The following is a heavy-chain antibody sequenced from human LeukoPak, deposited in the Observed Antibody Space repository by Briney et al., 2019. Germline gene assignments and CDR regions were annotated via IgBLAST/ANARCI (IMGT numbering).Heavy chain of an antibody. CDR1: GGSISSGGYY. Sequence: SQTLSLTCTVSGGSISSGGYYWSWIRQPPGKGLEWIGYVYHSGSTYYNPSLKSRVTISVDRSKNQFSLKLSSVTAADTAVYYCARHPRGRYFDYWGQGTLVTVSS. D-gene: IGHD3-9*01. CDR2: VYHSGST. J-gene: IGHJ4*02. V-gene: IGHV4-30-2*01. CDR3: ARHPRGRYFDY.